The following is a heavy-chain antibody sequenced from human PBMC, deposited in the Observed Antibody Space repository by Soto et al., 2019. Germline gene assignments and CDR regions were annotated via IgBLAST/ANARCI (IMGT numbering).Heavy chain of an antibody. D-gene: IGHD1-20*01. CDR2: MSPNTGTI. Sequence: SVKVSCKASGYTFTSYDINWVRQATGQGPEWMGWMSPNTGTIVYAQKFQGRVTMTRNTSTSTAYMTLSSLRSEDTAVYYCARDRPGIKTYEAFDIWGQGTTVTVSS. V-gene: IGHV1-8*01. CDR1: GYTFTSYD. J-gene: IGHJ3*02. CDR3: ARDRPGIKTYEAFDI.